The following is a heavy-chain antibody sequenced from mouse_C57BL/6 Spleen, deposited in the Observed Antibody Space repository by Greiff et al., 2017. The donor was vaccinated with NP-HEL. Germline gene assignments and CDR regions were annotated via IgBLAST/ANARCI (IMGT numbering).Heavy chain of an antibody. J-gene: IGHJ4*01. Sequence: QVQLQPSGAELVKPGASVKLSCKASGYTFTEYTIPWVKPRSGQGLEWIGWFYPGSGSIKYNEKFKDKATLTADKSSSTVYMELSRLTSEDSAVYFCARHEISYYSNYGAMDYWGQGTSVTVSS. D-gene: IGHD2-5*01. CDR2: FYPGSGSI. V-gene: IGHV1-62-2*01. CDR3: ARHEISYYSNYGAMDY. CDR1: GYTFTEYT.